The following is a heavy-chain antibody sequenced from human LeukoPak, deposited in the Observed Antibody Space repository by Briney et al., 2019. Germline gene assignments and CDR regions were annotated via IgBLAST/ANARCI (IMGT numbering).Heavy chain of an antibody. CDR3: ATSRDRIAAAGRDEFDY. D-gene: IGHD6-13*01. CDR2: IIPIFGTA. CDR1: GGTFSSYA. Sequence: SVKVSCKASGGTFSSYAISWVRQAPGQGLEWMGGIIPIFGTANYAQKFQGRVTITADESTSTAYMELSSLRSEDTAVYYCATSRDRIAAAGRDEFDYWGQGTLVTVSS. J-gene: IGHJ4*02. V-gene: IGHV1-69*13.